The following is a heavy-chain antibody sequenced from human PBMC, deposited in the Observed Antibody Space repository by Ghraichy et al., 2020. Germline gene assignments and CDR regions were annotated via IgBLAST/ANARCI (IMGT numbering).Heavy chain of an antibody. V-gene: IGHV4-34*01. CDR2: INHSGST. D-gene: IGHD4-23*01. CDR1: GGSFSGYY. Sequence: SETLSLTCAVYGGSFSGYYWSWIRQPPGKGLEWIGEINHSGSTNYNPSLKSRVTISVDTSKNQFSLKLSSVTAADTAVYYCARKGRGSYGGNYFQHWGQGTLVTVSS. J-gene: IGHJ1*01. CDR3: ARKGRGSYGGNYFQH.